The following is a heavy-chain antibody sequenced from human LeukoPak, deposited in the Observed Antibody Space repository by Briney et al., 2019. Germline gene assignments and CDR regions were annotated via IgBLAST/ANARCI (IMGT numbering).Heavy chain of an antibody. J-gene: IGHJ4*02. V-gene: IGHV3-30*02. CDR1: GFTFSSYG. Sequence: PGGSLRLSCAASGFTFSSYGMHWVRQAPGKGLEWVAFIRYDGSNKYYADSVKGRFTISRDNSKNTLYLQMNSLRAEDTAVYYCAKEQWSYSLFDYWGQGTLVTVSS. CDR2: IRYDGSNK. CDR3: AKEQWSYSLFDY. D-gene: IGHD1-26*01.